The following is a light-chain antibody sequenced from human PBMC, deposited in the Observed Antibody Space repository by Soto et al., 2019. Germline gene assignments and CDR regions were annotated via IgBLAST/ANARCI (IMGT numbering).Light chain of an antibody. V-gene: IGLV2-14*01. Sequence: QSALTHPASVSGSPGQSLTISCTGTSSDVGCYKYVSWYQQHPGKAPKLMIYEVSNRPSGVSNRFSGSKSGNTASLTISGLQAEDEADYYCSSYTSSSTPDVFGTGTKLTVL. CDR2: EVS. CDR3: SSYTSSSTPDV. CDR1: SSDVGCYKY. J-gene: IGLJ1*01.